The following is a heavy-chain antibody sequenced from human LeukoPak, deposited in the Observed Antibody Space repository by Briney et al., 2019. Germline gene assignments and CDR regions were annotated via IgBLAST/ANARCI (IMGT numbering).Heavy chain of an antibody. CDR2: IKQDGSEK. D-gene: IGHD6-13*01. V-gene: IGHV3-7*01. CDR1: GFTFSSYW. CDR3: ARDTQGGSWYSPERNAFDI. Sequence: PGGSLRLSCAASGFTFSSYWMSWVRQAPGKGLEWVANIKQDGSEKNYVDSVKGRFTIFRDNAKNSLYLQMNSLRAEDTAVYYCARDTQGGSWYSPERNAFDIWGQGTMVTVSS. J-gene: IGHJ3*02.